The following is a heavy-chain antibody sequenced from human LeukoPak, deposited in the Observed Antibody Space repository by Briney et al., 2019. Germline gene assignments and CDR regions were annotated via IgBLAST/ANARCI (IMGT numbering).Heavy chain of an antibody. CDR3: ARLDRWSLDY. CDR1: GGSISSYY. V-gene: IGHV4-59*08. J-gene: IGHJ4*02. Sequence: SETLSLTCTVSGGSISSYYWSWIRQPPGKGLEWIGYIYYSGSTNYNPSLKSRVTISVDTSKNQFSLKLSSVTAADTAVYYCARLDRWSLDYWGQGTLVTVSS. CDR2: IYYSGST. D-gene: IGHD2-15*01.